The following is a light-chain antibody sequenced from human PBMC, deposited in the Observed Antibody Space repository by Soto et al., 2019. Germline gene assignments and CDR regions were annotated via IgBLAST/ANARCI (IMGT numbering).Light chain of an antibody. CDR1: QSVSNNY. CDR3: QQYGSSGT. Sequence: EIVLTQSPATLSLSPGGRATLSCRASQSVSNNYLAWYQQKPCQAPRLLIYGASNRATGIPDRFSGSGSGTDFTLTISRLEPEDFAVDYCQQYGSSGTFGQGTKVDI. J-gene: IGKJ1*01. CDR2: GAS. V-gene: IGKV3-20*01.